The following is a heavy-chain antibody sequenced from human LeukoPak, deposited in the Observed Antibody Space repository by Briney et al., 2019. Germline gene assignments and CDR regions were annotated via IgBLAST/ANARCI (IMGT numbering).Heavy chain of an antibody. J-gene: IGHJ4*02. Sequence: SETLSLTCTVSGGSISSYYWSWIRQPPGKGLEWIGYIYYSGSTNYNPSLKSRVTISVDTSKNQFSLKLSSVTAADTAVYYCARLLRRDVVVPAATQTTDDYWGQGTLVTVSS. D-gene: IGHD2-2*01. CDR3: ARLLRRDVVVPAATQTTDDY. V-gene: IGHV4-59*08. CDR1: GGSISSYY. CDR2: IYYSGST.